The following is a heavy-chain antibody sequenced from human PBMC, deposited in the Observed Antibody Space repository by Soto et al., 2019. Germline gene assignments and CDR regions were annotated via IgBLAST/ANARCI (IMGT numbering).Heavy chain of an antibody. D-gene: IGHD6-19*01. J-gene: IGHJ4*02. V-gene: IGHV3-48*02. CDR1: GFSFSTYN. Sequence: EVQLVESGGGLVQPGGSLRLSCAASGFSFSTYNMNWVRQAPGRGLEWVSYISSRSSTIYHADSVKGRFTISRDNAKNSLYLQMASLRDEDTAGYFCARAIAVGSTSLDYWGLGTRVTVSS. CDR3: ARAIAVGSTSLDY. CDR2: ISSRSSTI.